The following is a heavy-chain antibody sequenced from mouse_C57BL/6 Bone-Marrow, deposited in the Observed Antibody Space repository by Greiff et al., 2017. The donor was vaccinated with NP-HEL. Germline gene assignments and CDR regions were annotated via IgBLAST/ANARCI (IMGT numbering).Heavy chain of an antibody. CDR3: ASHYYGSSYWYFDV. CDR2: IDPSDSYT. D-gene: IGHD1-1*01. J-gene: IGHJ1*03. CDR1: GYTFTSYW. Sequence: QVQLKESGAELVMPGASVKLSCKASGYTFTSYWMHWVKQRPGQGLEWIGEIDPSDSYTNYNQKFKGKSTLTVDKSSSTAYMQLSSLTSEDSAVYYCASHYYGSSYWYFDVWGTGTTVTVSS. V-gene: IGHV1-69*01.